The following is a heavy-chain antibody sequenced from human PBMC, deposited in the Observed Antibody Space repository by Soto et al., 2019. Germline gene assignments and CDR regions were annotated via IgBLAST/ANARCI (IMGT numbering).Heavy chain of an antibody. V-gene: IGHV4-59*01. CDR1: GGSITGFH. Sequence: HVQLQESGPGLVKPLETLSITCAVSGGSITGFHWSWIRQPPGQGLEWIGYIYYNGATNYNHSLKSRDNMSVDTSKKQLSLKLDSANYSDTPVYYCALGMDRKMGLIDLGGQVNLVAVSA. CDR3: ALGMDRKMGLIDL. CDR2: IYYNGAT. D-gene: IGHD7-27*01. J-gene: IGHJ5*02.